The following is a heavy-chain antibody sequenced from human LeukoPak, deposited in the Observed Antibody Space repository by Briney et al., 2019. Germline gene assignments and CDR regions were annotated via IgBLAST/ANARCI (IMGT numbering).Heavy chain of an antibody. J-gene: IGHJ4*02. CDR1: EFTFDSYA. CDR2: ISGSGGTT. Sequence: GGSLRLSCAASEFTFDSYAMSWVRQAPGKGLEWVSAISGSGGTTYYADSVKGRFTISRDNSRNTLYPQMNSLRAEDTAVYYCAKDRPNYYGSNGHYYRRDGDYWGQGTLVTVSS. CDR3: AKDRPNYYGSNGHYYRRDGDY. D-gene: IGHD3-22*01. V-gene: IGHV3-23*01.